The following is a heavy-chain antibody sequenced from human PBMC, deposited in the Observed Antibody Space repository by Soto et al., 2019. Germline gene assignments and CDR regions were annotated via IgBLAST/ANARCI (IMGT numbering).Heavy chain of an antibody. CDR1: CGSVSSGSYQ. J-gene: IGHJ6*02. CDR3: ARAGHGMDV. V-gene: IGHV4-61*01. CDR2: IHVSGST. D-gene: IGHD7-27*01. Sequence: ETLSLTCTVSCGSVSSGSYQWTWIRQPPGKGLEWIGYIHVSGSTNDNPSLKGRVTMSIDTSENQFSLKLSSVTAADTAVYYCARAGHGMDVWGQGNKVTVSS.